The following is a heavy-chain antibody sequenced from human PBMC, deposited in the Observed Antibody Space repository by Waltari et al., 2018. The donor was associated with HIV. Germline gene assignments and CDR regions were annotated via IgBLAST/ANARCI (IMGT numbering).Heavy chain of an antibody. CDR1: GGSCRGYY. CDR2: INHSGST. J-gene: IGHJ5*02. D-gene: IGHD1-1*01. CDR3: ARANWNPFWFDP. V-gene: IGHV4-34*01. Sequence: QVQLQQWGAGLLKPSETLSLTCAVYGGSCRGYYWSWIRQPPGKGLEWIGEINHSGSTNYNPSLKSRVTISVDTSKNQFSLKLSSVTAADTAVYYCARANWNPFWFDPWGQGTLVTVSS.